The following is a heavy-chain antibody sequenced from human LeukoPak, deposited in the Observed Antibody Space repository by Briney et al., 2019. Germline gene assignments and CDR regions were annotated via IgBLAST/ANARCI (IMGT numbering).Heavy chain of an antibody. CDR2: IIPIFGTA. J-gene: IGHJ6*03. V-gene: IGHV1-69*06. D-gene: IGHD3-22*01. Sequence: ASVKVSCKASGGTFSSYAISWVRQAPGQGLEWMGGIIPIFGTANYAQKFQGRVTITADKSTSTAYMELSSLRSEDTAVYYCARGRYYDSSGYYPYYYMDVWGKGTTVTISS. CDR1: GGTFSSYA. CDR3: ARGRYYDSSGYYPYYYMDV.